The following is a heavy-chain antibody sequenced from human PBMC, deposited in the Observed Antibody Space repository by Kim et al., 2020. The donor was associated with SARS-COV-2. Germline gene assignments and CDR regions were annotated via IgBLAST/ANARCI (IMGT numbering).Heavy chain of an antibody. CDR1: GYTFTSYG. J-gene: IGHJ4*02. D-gene: IGHD1-26*01. CDR2: ISAYNGNT. CDR3: ARGKAMGIVGATRIMDY. V-gene: IGHV1-18*04. Sequence: ASVKVSCKASGYTFTSYGISWVRQAPGQGLEWMGWISAYNGNTNYAQKLQGRVTMTTDTSTSTAYMELRSLRSDDTAVYYCARGKAMGIVGATRIMDYWGQGTLVSVSS.